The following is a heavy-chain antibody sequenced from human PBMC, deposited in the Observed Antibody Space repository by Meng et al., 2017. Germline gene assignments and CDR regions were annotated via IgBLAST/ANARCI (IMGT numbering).Heavy chain of an antibody. V-gene: IGHV4-34*01. CDR2: INHSGST. D-gene: IGHD2-21*02. CDR1: VGSFSGYY. Sequence: QVKRQRRGHGRLCPSDHLALPSAVYVGSFSGYYWGWIRQPPGKGLEWIGEINHSGSTNYNPSLKRRVTISVDTSKNQFSLKLSSVTAADTAVYYCARVGKVVTAPLTYWGQGTLVTVSS. CDR3: ARVGKVVTAPLTY. J-gene: IGHJ4*02.